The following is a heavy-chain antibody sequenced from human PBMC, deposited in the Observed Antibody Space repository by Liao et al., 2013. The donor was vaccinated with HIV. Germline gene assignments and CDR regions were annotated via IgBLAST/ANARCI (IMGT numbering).Heavy chain of an antibody. Sequence: QLQLQESGPGLVKPSEPLSLTCNVSGGAISSSSDYWGWIRQPPGKGLEWIGSIYYSGSTYYNPSLKSRVTISVDTSKNQFSLKLRSVTAADTAVYYCARVDREVMALVWGQGTLVTVSS. V-gene: IGHV4-39*07. CDR1: GGAISSSSDY. D-gene: IGHD2-21*01. CDR3: ARVDREVMALV. CDR2: IYYSGST. J-gene: IGHJ4*02.